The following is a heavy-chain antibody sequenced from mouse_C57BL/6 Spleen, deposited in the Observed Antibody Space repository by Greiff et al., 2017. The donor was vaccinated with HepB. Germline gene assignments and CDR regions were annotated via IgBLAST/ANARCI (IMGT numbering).Heavy chain of an antibody. Sequence: QVQLQQSGPELVKPGASVKISCKASGYAFSSSWMNWVKQRPGKGLEWIGRIYPGDGDTNYNGKFKGKATLTADKSSSTAYMQLSSLTSEDSAVYFCAREDFITTVVATNYAMDYWGQGTSVTVSS. CDR3: AREDFITTVVATNYAMDY. CDR1: GYAFSSSW. V-gene: IGHV1-82*01. D-gene: IGHD1-1*01. J-gene: IGHJ4*01. CDR2: IYPGDGDT.